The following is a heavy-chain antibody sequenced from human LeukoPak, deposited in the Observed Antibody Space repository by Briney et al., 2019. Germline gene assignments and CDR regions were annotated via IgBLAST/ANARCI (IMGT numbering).Heavy chain of an antibody. CDR1: GFTFSSYG. V-gene: IGHV3-30*02. Sequence: GGSLRLSCAASGFTFSSYGMHWVRQAPGNGLEWVSFIRYGGSNKYYADSVKGRFTISRDNSKNTLYLQMNSLRAEDTAVYYCANSVQLEIFDYWGQGNLVTVSS. J-gene: IGHJ4*02. D-gene: IGHD1-1*01. CDR2: IRYGGSNK. CDR3: ANSVQLEIFDY.